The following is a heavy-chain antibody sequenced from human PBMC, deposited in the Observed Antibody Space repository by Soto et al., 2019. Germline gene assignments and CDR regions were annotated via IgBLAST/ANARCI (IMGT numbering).Heavy chain of an antibody. J-gene: IGHJ4*02. D-gene: IGHD3-10*01. V-gene: IGHV3-66*01. CDR1: GFTVSSNY. CDR2: IYSGGTT. Sequence: EVQLVESGGGLVQPGGSLRLSCAASGFTVSSNYMSWVRQAPGKGLEWVSIIYSGGTTYYADSVKGRFTVSRDNSKNTLYLQMNTLRAEETAVDYCARGKQRYCSGSYPYEYWGPGTLVNVSS. CDR3: ARGKQRYCSGSYPYEY.